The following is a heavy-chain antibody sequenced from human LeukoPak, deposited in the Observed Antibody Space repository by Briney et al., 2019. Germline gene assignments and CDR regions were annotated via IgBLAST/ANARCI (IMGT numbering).Heavy chain of an antibody. CDR3: ARGGGNGGGWVGHYYYMDV. Sequence: PSETLSLTCTVSGGSISTSTYYWGWIRQPPGKGLEWIGSIYYSGSTYYNPSLKSRVTMSVDTPKNQFSLKLTSVTAADTAVYYCARGGGNGGGWVGHYYYMDVWGKGTTVTVSS. D-gene: IGHD4-23*01. CDR2: IYYSGST. CDR1: GGSISTSTYY. V-gene: IGHV4-39*07. J-gene: IGHJ6*03.